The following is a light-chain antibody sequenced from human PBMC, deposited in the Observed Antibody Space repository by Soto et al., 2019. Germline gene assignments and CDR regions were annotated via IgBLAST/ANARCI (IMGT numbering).Light chain of an antibody. V-gene: IGKV3-11*01. CDR2: ATS. CDR1: QSIGNY. J-gene: IGKJ1*01. Sequence: EVVLTQSPATLSLSPGEGATLSCRASQSIGNYLAWYQQKPGQAPRLLIYATSNRATGIPARFSGSGSGTDFTLTISSLEPEDFAVYYCQQYGSSPLWTFGQGTKVDIK. CDR3: QQYGSSPLWT.